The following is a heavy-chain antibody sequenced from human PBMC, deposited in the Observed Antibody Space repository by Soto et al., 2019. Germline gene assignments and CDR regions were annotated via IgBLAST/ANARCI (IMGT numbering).Heavy chain of an antibody. Sequence: QVQLVQSGAEVKKPGSSVKVSCKTSVDIFSGYSISWVRQAPGQGLEWMGGIIPIFGTTNYAQRFHGRVTITADKSTSTVYMELYSLKSEDTAVYYCARDLGSGYDPGDYWGQGTLVTVSS. V-gene: IGHV1-69*14. CDR1: VDIFSGYS. CDR2: IIPIFGTT. D-gene: IGHD5-12*01. J-gene: IGHJ4*02. CDR3: ARDLGSGYDPGDY.